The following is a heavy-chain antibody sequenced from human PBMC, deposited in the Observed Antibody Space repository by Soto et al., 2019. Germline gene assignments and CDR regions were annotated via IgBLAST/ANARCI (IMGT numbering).Heavy chain of an antibody. V-gene: IGHV4-34*01. CDR2: INHSGST. D-gene: IGHD3-10*01. Sequence: SETLSLTCAFYVVSFSGYYWSCIRHPPGKWLEWIGEINHSGSTNYNPSLKSRVTISVDTSKNQFSLKLSSVTAADTAVYYCARFPYYYGSGSYYSYYYYGMDVLGQGTTVTVSS. J-gene: IGHJ6*02. CDR3: ARFPYYYGSGSYYSYYYYGMDV. CDR1: VVSFSGYY.